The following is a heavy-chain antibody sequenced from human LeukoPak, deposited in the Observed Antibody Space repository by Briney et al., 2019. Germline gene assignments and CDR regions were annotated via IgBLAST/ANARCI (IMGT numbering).Heavy chain of an antibody. CDR2: INQDATKE. J-gene: IGHJ4*02. V-gene: IGHV3-7*01. Sequence: GGSLRLSCAASGFTFSNYWMTWVRQAPGKGLEWVAVINQDATKEYYMDSVKARFTISRDNAKNSVSLQMNSLRAEDTAVYYCVRDGGVSGYDLLDYWGQGALVTVSS. CDR3: VRDGGVSGYDLLDY. CDR1: GFTFSNYW. D-gene: IGHD5-12*01.